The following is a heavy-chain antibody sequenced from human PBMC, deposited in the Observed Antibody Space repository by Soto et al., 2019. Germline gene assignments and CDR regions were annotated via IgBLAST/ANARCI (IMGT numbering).Heavy chain of an antibody. J-gene: IGHJ5*02. CDR1: GDSVSSNSAA. CDR3: ARDLGVLWFGEFLPGWFDP. Sequence: SQTLSLTCAISGDSVSSNSAAWNWIRQFPSRGLEWLGRTYYRPKWYNDYAVSVKSRITINPDTSKNQFSLQLNSVTPEDTAVYYCARDLGVLWFGEFLPGWFDPWGQGTLVTSPQ. D-gene: IGHD3-10*01. CDR2: TYYRPKWYN. V-gene: IGHV6-1*01.